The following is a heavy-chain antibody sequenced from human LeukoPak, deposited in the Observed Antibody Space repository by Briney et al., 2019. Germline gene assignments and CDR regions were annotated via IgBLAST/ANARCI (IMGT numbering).Heavy chain of an antibody. CDR1: GYTFTGYY. D-gene: IGHD1-26*01. CDR2: INPNSGGT. V-gene: IGHV1-2*02. CDR3: ARGVVGSTSFDP. Sequence: GASVKVSCKASGYTFTGYYMHWVRQAPGQGLEWMGWINPNSGGTNYAQKFQGRVTMTRDTSISTAYMELSSLTPEDTAVYYCARGVVGSTSFDPWGQGTLVTISS. J-gene: IGHJ5*02.